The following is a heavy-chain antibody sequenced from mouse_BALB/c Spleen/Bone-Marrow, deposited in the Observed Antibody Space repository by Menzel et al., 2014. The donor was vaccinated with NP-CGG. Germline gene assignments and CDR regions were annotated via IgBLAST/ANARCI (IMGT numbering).Heavy chain of an antibody. CDR2: ISSGGSYI. J-gene: IGHJ4*01. V-gene: IGHV5-9-1*01. D-gene: IGHD2-10*02. CDR1: GFTFSSYA. Sequence: EVKGVESGGGLVKPGGSLKLSCAASGFTFSSYAMSWVCQTPEKRLEWVATISSGGSYIYYPDSVKGRFTISRDNAKNTLYLQMSSLRSEDTAMYYCARRYGNYWAMDYWGQGTSVTVSS. CDR3: ARRYGNYWAMDY.